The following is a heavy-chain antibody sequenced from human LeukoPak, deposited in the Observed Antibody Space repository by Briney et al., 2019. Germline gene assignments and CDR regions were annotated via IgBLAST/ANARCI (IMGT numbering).Heavy chain of an antibody. CDR3: AKDIGSSRYHDAFDI. CDR1: GFTFSGSA. Sequence: GGSLRLSCAASGFTFSGSAMHWVRQAPGKGLEWVANIKQDGSEKYYVDSVKGRFTISRDNAKNSLYLQMNSLRAEDTALYYCAKDIGSSRYHDAFDIWGQGTMVTVSS. D-gene: IGHD6-19*01. CDR2: IKQDGSEK. V-gene: IGHV3-7*03. J-gene: IGHJ3*02.